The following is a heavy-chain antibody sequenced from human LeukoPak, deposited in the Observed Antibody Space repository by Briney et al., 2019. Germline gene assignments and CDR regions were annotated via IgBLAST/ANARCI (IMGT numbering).Heavy chain of an antibody. CDR2: ISSSSYI. J-gene: IGHJ4*02. D-gene: IGHD3-10*01. V-gene: IGHV3-21*01. Sequence: GGSLRLSCAASGFTFSSYSMNWVRQAPGKGLEWVSSISSSSYIYYADSVKGRFTISRDNAKNSLYLQMNSLRAEDTAVYYCARVAYGSGSYYPNWGQGTLVTVSS. CDR1: GFTFSSYS. CDR3: ARVAYGSGSYYPN.